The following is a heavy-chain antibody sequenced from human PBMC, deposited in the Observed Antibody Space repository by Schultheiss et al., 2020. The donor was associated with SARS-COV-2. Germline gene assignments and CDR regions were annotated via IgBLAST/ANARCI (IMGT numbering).Heavy chain of an antibody. CDR2: IRYDGRTE. CDR1: GFNFWNYG. D-gene: IGHD2-15*01. Sequence: GESLKISCAASGFNFWNYGMHWVRQAPGKGLEWVAFIRYDGRTEEYADSVKGRVTISRDNSKNTLFLQLNSLRREDTAVYYCAREKVVITAAGLDYWGQGALVTVSS. CDR3: AREKVVITAAGLDY. V-gene: IGHV3-30*02. J-gene: IGHJ4*02.